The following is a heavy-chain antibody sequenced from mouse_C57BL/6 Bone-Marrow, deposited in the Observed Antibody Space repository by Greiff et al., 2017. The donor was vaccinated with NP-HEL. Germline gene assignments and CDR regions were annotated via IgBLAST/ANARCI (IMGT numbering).Heavy chain of an antibody. CDR3: TPLNYYESRTGDFDV. CDR2: IRNKANNHAT. Sequence: DVQLVESGGGLVQPGGSMKLSCAASGFTFSDAWMDWVRQSPEKGLEWVAEIRNKANNHATYYAESVKGRFTISRDDSKSSGYLQMNSLRAEDTGIYYCTPLNYYESRTGDFDVWGTGTTVTVSS. D-gene: IGHD1-1*01. CDR1: GFTFSDAW. V-gene: IGHV6-6*01. J-gene: IGHJ1*03.